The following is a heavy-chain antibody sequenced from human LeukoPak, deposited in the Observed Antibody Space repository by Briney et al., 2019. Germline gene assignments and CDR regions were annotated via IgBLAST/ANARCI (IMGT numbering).Heavy chain of an antibody. CDR2: ISSSGSTI. V-gene: IGHV3-48*03. Sequence: PGGSLSPACAASGFTFSRYELNSVRQAPGKWLEWVSYISSSGSTIYYADSVKGRFTISRDNAKNSLYLQMNSLRAEDTAVYYCAELGITMIGGVWGKGTTVTISS. J-gene: IGHJ6*04. CDR3: AELGITMIGGV. CDR1: GFTFSRYE. D-gene: IGHD3-10*02.